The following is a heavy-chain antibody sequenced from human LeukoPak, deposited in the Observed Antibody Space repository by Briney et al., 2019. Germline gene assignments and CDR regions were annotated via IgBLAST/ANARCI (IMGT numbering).Heavy chain of an antibody. CDR3: ARSLWPEDY. Sequence: GGSLRLSRAASGFTFSSYWMSWVRQAPRKGLEWVANIKQDGGEKNYVDSVKGRFTISRDNAKTSLYLQMNSLRAEDTAVYYCARSLWPEDYWGQGTLVTVSS. V-gene: IGHV3-7*01. CDR1: GFTFSSYW. D-gene: IGHD5-18*01. CDR2: IKQDGGEK. J-gene: IGHJ4*02.